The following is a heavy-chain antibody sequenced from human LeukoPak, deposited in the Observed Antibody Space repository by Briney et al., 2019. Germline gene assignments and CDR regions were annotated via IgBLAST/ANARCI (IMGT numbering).Heavy chain of an antibody. D-gene: IGHD3-22*01. CDR2: IYYSGRT. CDR3: ARRRYYDGSGYLE. V-gene: IGHV4-39*01. J-gene: IGHJ1*01. Sequence: SETLSLTCSVSGDSISRSASYWDWIRRPPGKGLEWIGTIYYSGRTYYSPSLNSRVTMSVDTSSNQFPLNLRSVTAADTAVYYCARRRYYDGSGYLEWGQGTLLSVSS. CDR1: GDSISRSASY.